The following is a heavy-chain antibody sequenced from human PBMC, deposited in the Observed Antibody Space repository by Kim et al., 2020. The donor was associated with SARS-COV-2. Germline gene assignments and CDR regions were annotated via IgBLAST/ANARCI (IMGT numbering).Heavy chain of an antibody. V-gene: IGHV1-8*01. CDR1: GYTFSSYD. CDR3: ARGHAWNGGPYYFDY. J-gene: IGHJ4*02. Sequence: ASVKVSCKASGYTFSSYDINWVRQATGQGLEWMGWMNPNSGNTGYAQKFQGRVTMTRNTSTITAYMDLSSLRSEDTAVYYCARGHAWNGGPYYFDYWGQGTLVTVSS. D-gene: IGHD1-1*01. CDR2: MNPNSGNT.